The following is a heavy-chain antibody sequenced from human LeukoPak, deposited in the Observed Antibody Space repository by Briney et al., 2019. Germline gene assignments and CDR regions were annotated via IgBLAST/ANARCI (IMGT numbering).Heavy chain of an antibody. V-gene: IGHV3-13*01. CDR2: IGTAGEI. CDR1: GFTFSSYD. J-gene: IGHJ4*02. Sequence: GGSLRLSCAAPGFTFSSYDIHWVRQATGKGLEWVSGIGTAGEIYYPGSVKGRFTISRENAKNSLYLQMNSLRAGDTAVYYCARDVHWPPTFPYWGRGTLVTVSS. CDR3: ARDVHWPPTFPY. D-gene: IGHD2/OR15-2a*01.